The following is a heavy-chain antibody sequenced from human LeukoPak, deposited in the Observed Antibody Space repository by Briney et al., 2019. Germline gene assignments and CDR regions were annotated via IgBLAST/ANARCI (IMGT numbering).Heavy chain of an antibody. D-gene: IGHD7-27*01. Sequence: GGSLRLSCAASGFTFSSYWMTWVRQAPGKGLEWVANIKTAGSQIYYVDSVKGRFTISRDNAKNSLYLQMNSLRAEDTAVYYCARDLNWETYWGQGTLVSVSS. CDR2: IKTAGSQI. CDR1: GFTFSSYW. CDR3: ARDLNWETY. J-gene: IGHJ4*02. V-gene: IGHV3-7*01.